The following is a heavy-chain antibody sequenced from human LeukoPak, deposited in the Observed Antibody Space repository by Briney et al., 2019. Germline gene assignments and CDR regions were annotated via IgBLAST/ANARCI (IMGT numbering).Heavy chain of an antibody. Sequence: GGSLRLSCAASGFTFSSYGMHWVRQAPGKGLEWVAIIWYDGNDKYYTDSVKGRFTISRDKSKNTLYLQMNSLRVEDTAVYYCARGRPHGNDYWGQGTLVTVSS. J-gene: IGHJ4*02. V-gene: IGHV3-33*01. CDR3: ARGRPHGNDY. CDR1: GFTFSSYG. D-gene: IGHD4-23*01. CDR2: IWYDGNDK.